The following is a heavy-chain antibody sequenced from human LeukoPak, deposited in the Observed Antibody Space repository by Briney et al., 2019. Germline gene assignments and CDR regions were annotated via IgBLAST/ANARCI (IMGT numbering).Heavy chain of an antibody. Sequence: PETLSLTCTVSGGSISSYYWSWIRQPPGKGLEWIGYIYYSGSTNYNPSLKSRVTISVDTSKNQFSLKLSSVTAADTAVYYCARADYYGSGEPVWFDPWGQGTLVTVSS. CDR2: IYYSGST. CDR1: GGSISSYY. D-gene: IGHD3-10*01. CDR3: ARADYYGSGEPVWFDP. J-gene: IGHJ5*02. V-gene: IGHV4-59*08.